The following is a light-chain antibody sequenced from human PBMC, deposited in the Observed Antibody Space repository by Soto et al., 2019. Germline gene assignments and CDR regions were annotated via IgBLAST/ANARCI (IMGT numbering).Light chain of an antibody. Sequence: EIVLTQYPGTLSLSPGERATLSCRASQSVGTYLAWYQQKPGQAPRLLMYGASSRATGIPDRFSGSGSGTDFTLTISRLEPDDLAVYYCQQYVSIPLTFGGGTKVDIK. CDR1: QSVGTY. V-gene: IGKV3-20*01. CDR3: QQYVSIPLT. J-gene: IGKJ4*01. CDR2: GAS.